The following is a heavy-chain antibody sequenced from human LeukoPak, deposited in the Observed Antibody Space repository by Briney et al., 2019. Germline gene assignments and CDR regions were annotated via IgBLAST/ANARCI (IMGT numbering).Heavy chain of an antibody. V-gene: IGHV4-39*01. J-gene: IGHJ4*02. CDR2: IYYSGST. D-gene: IGHD3-16*02. CDR1: GDSIRSSSYY. CDR3: AICPPYHYLSGTYRYELYFFVF. Sequence: SETLSLTCTLSGDSIRSSSYYGGWIRQPPGKGLEWIVSIYYSGSTYYNPSRKSQVTISVDTSKSQFSLRLCSVTAPVAAVPYCAICPPYHYLSGTYRYELYFFVFWGGATLVTVSS.